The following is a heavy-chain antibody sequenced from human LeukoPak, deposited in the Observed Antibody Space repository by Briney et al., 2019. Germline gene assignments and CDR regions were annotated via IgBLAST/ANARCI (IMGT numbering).Heavy chain of an antibody. J-gene: IGHJ3*02. D-gene: IGHD3-16*01. CDR2: ISNDVISTIST. CDR3: ARSGSHHGWGRDAFDI. Sequence: AGGSLRLSCEASGFTFSTHWMHWVRQVPGKGLVWISRISNDVISTISTSYADSVKGRFTISRENAKNSLYLQMNSLRAGDTAVYYCARSGSHHGWGRDAFDIWGQGTMVTVSS. CDR1: GFTFSTHW. V-gene: IGHV3-74*01.